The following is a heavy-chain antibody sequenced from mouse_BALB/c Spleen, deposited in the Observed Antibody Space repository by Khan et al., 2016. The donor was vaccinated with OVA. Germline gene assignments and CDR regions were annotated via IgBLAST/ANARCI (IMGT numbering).Heavy chain of an antibody. J-gene: IGHJ2*01. CDR1: GFTFSSYG. D-gene: IGHD1-1*01. V-gene: IGHV5-17*02. CDR2: ISGDSSTI. CDR3: FESYSYGYYIDY. Sequence: EVELVESGGGLVQPGGSRKLSCAASGFTFSSYGMHWVRQAPEKGLEWVAYISGDSSTIYYTDTVKGRFTISRDNPKNTLSMQMTSLMSEDTAMYSCFESYSYGYYIDYWGPGTAVTVSS.